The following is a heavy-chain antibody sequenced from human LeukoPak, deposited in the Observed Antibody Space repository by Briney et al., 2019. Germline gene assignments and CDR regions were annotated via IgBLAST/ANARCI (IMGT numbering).Heavy chain of an antibody. Sequence: ASVKVSCRASGYTFTSYGISWVRQAPGQGLEWMGWISAYNGNTNYAQKLQGRVTMTTDTSTSTAYMELRSLRSDDTAVYYCARELPLGYYDSSGYYLDYWGQGTLVTVSS. CDR3: ARELPLGYYDSSGYYLDY. D-gene: IGHD3-22*01. CDR2: ISAYNGNT. J-gene: IGHJ4*02. V-gene: IGHV1-18*01. CDR1: GYTFTSYG.